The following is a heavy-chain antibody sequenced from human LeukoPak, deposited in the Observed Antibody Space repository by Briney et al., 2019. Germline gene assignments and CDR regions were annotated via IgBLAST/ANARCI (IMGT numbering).Heavy chain of an antibody. V-gene: IGHV3-30-3*01. CDR3: ARDYWWNYDY. CDR2: ISKDGSDK. D-gene: IGHD1-7*01. CDR1: GFTFSDYA. J-gene: IGHJ4*02. Sequence: GGSLRLSCAASGFTFSDYAMHWVRQAPGKGLEWVAVISKDGSDKYYPGSVRGRFTISRDNSKNTIYLQMDSLRAVDTAIYYCARDYWWNYDYWGQGTLVTVSS.